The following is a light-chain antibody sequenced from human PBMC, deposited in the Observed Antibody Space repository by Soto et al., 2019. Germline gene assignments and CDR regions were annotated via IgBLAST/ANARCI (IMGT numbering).Light chain of an antibody. CDR1: QAVSSIL. V-gene: IGKV3-20*01. J-gene: IGKJ4*01. Sequence: EVVLTQSPGTLSLSPGEGATLSCRASQAVSSILLAWYQQKPGQAPRLLIYGPSSRATGIPDRFSGSGSGTDFTLTVSRLEPEDVAVYYCGQHGTSPIFGGGTKVEIK. CDR2: GPS. CDR3: GQHGTSPI.